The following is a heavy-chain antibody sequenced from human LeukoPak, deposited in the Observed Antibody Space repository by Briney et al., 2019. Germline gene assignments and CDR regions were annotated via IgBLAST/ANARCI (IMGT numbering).Heavy chain of an antibody. D-gene: IGHD3-3*01. CDR3: AREALNYDFWSGYYPDY. J-gene: IGHJ4*02. V-gene: IGHV3-21*01. CDR1: GVTFSSYS. CDR2: ISSSSSYI. Sequence: GGSLRLSCAASGVTFSSYSMNWVRQAPGKGLEWVSSISSSSSYIYYADSVKGRFTISRDNAKNSLYLQMNSLRAEDTAVYYCAREALNYDFWSGYYPDYWGQGTLVTVSS.